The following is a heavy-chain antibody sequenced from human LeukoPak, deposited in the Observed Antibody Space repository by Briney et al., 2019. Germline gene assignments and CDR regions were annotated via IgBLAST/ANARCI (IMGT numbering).Heavy chain of an antibody. Sequence: GGSLRLSCAASGFIFRSYSMNWVRQAPGKGLEWVSYIGTSSSTIYYADSVEGRFTISRDNAKNSLYLQMDSLRDGDTAVYYCARHDYGGNSGDYWGQGTLVTVSS. J-gene: IGHJ4*02. CDR2: IGTSSSTI. CDR1: GFIFRSYS. CDR3: ARHDYGGNSGDY. V-gene: IGHV3-48*02. D-gene: IGHD4-23*01.